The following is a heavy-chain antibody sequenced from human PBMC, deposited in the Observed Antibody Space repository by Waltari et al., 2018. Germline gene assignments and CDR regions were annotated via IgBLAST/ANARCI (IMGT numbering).Heavy chain of an antibody. D-gene: IGHD6-6*01. V-gene: IGHV4-38-2*01. J-gene: IGHJ6*02. CDR2: IYHSGST. CDR1: GYSISSGYY. Sequence: QVQLQESGPGLVKPSETLSLTCAVSGYSISSGYYWGWIRQPPGKGLEWIGSIYHSGSTYYNPSLKSRVTRSVDTAKNQFSLKLSSVTAADTAVYYCARNKAARYYYYGMDVWGQGTTVTVSS. CDR3: ARNKAARYYYYGMDV.